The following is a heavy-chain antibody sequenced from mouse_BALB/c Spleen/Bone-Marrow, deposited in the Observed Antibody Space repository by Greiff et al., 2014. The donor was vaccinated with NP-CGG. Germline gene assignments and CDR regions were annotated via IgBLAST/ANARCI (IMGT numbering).Heavy chain of an antibody. CDR1: GFTFSDFY. D-gene: IGHD1-1*01. Sequence: EVQVVESGGGLVQPGGSLRLSCATSGFTFSDFYMEWVRQPPGKRLEWIAASRNKANDYTTEYSASVKGRFIVSRDTSQSNLYLQMNALRAEDTAIYYCARDYYGSSYWYFDVWGAGTTVTVSS. CDR2: SRNKANDYTT. J-gene: IGHJ1*01. V-gene: IGHV7-1*02. CDR3: ARDYYGSSYWYFDV.